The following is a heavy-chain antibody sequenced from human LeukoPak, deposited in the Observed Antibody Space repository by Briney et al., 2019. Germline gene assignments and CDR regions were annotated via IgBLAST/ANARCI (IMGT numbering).Heavy chain of an antibody. D-gene: IGHD6-19*01. V-gene: IGHV3-21*01. J-gene: IGHJ6*03. CDR3: ARSIAVAGTYYYYYYYMDV. CDR2: ISSSSSYI. Sequence: GGSLRLSCAASGFTFSSYSMNWVRQAPGKGLEWVSSISSSSSYIYYADSVKGRFTISRDNAKNSLYLQMNSLRAEDTAVYYCARSIAVAGTYYYYYYYMDVWGKGTTVTVSS. CDR1: GFTFSSYS.